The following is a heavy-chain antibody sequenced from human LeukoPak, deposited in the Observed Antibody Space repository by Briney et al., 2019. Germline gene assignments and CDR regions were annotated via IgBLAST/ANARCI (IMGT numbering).Heavy chain of an antibody. CDR1: GDSVSSNSAA. V-gene: IGHV6-1*01. Sequence: PSQTLSLTCAISGDSVSSNSAAWNWIRQSPSRGLEWLGRTYYRSKWYNDYAVSVKSRITINPDTSKNQFSLQLSSVTAADTAVYYCKLGGNRNYYYYYYMDVWGKGTTVTVSS. CDR3: KLGGNRNYYYYYYMDV. D-gene: IGHD1-14*01. J-gene: IGHJ6*03. CDR2: TYYRSKWYN.